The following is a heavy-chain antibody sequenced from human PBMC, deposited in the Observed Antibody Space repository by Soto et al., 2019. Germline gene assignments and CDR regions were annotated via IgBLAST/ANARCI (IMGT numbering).Heavy chain of an antibody. J-gene: IGHJ4*02. CDR3: ARDRGSYALDY. CDR1: GYTFTSYA. Sequence: ASVKVSCKASGYTFTSYAMHWVRQAPGQRLEWMGWISAYTGNTNYAQKLQGRVTMTTDTSTSTAYMELRSLRSDDTAVYYCARDRGSYALDYWGQGTLVTVSS. CDR2: ISAYTGNT. V-gene: IGHV1-18*01. D-gene: IGHD1-26*01.